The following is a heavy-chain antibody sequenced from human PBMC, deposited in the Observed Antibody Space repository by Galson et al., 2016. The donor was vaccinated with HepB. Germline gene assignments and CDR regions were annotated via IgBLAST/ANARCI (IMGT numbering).Heavy chain of an antibody. D-gene: IGHD3-10*01. CDR3: AKDYMVRADWYFGL. CDR2: IIESGATT. Sequence: SLRLSCAASGFTFSNYAMSWVRQAPGKGLEWVSGIIESGATTYYADSVKGRFTISRDNSKNMLYLQMNSLRAEDTAVFYCAKDYMVRADWYFGLSGRGTLVTVSS. J-gene: IGHJ2*01. CDR1: GFTFSNYA. V-gene: IGHV3-23*01.